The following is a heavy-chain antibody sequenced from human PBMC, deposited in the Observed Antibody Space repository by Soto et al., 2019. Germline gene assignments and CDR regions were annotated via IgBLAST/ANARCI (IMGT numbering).Heavy chain of an antibody. CDR3: ARDMDDYGDPDAFDI. D-gene: IGHD4-17*01. CDR2: ISGSGVRT. CDR1: GFIFTNYA. J-gene: IGHJ3*02. Sequence: GGSLRLSCAASGFIFTNYAMNWVRQAPGKGLEWVSSISGSGVRTYYADSVKGRFTISRDNSKSTVFLQMNSLRAEDTAVFYCARDMDDYGDPDAFDIWGQGTLVTVSS. V-gene: IGHV3-23*01.